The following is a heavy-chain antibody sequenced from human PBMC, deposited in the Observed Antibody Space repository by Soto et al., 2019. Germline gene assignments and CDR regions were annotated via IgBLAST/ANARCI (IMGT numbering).Heavy chain of an antibody. D-gene: IGHD2-15*01. CDR1: GGSFSGYY. CDR3: ARRYCSGGSCYYGMDV. CDR2: INHSGST. Sequence: SETLSLTCAVYGGSFSGYYWSWIRQPPGKGLEWIGEINHSGSTNYNPSLKSRVTISVDTSKNQFSLKLSSVTAADTAVYYCARRYCSGGSCYYGMDVWGQGTTVTVSS. V-gene: IGHV4-34*01. J-gene: IGHJ6*02.